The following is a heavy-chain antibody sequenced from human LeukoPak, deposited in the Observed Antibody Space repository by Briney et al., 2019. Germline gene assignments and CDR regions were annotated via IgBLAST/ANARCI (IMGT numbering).Heavy chain of an antibody. CDR2: INPSGGST. Sequence: ASVKVSCKASGYTFTSYYIHWVRQAPGQGLEWMGIINPSGGSTSYAQKFQGRVTMTRDTSTSTVYMELSSLRSEDTAVYYCARTYYYDSIGYYNWFDLWGQGTLVTVSS. CDR1: GYTFTSYY. J-gene: IGHJ5*01. D-gene: IGHD3-22*01. CDR3: ARTYYYDSIGYYNWFDL. V-gene: IGHV1-46*01.